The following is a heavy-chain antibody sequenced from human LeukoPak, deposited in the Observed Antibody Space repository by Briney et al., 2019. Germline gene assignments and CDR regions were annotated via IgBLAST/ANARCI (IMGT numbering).Heavy chain of an antibody. V-gene: IGHV4-30-4*01. J-gene: IGHJ3*02. D-gene: IGHD2-2*02. CDR2: IYYSGST. Sequence: SETLSLTCTVSGGSISSGDYYWSWIRQPPGKGLEWIGYIYYSGSTYYNPSLKSRVTISVDTSKNQFSLKLSSVTAADTAVYYCARGAVGTAIPTGAFDIWGQGTMVTVSS. CDR1: GGSISSGDYY. CDR3: ARGAVGTAIPTGAFDI.